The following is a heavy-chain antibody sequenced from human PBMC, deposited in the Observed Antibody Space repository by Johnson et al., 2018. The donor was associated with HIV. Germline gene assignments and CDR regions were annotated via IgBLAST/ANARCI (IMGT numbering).Heavy chain of an antibody. Sequence: QVQLVESGGGVVQPGGSLRLSCAASGFTFSSYGMHWVRQAPGKGLEWVAFIRYDGSNKYYSDSVTGRFTISRDNSKNTLYLQMNSLRAEDTAVYYCAKEEEDAFDIWGQGTMVTVSS. CDR3: AKEEEDAFDI. J-gene: IGHJ3*02. CDR2: IRYDGSNK. V-gene: IGHV3-30*02. CDR1: GFTFSSYG.